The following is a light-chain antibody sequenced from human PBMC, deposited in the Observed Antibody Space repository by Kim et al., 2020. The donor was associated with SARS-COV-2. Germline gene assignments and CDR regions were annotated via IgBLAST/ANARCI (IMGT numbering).Light chain of an antibody. J-gene: IGLJ3*02. CDR3: QTWDRSSQWV. Sequence: SPGQTATVACSGDELGYKYACWNQQKAGQSPVLVIYEDNKRPSGIPERFSGSNSGSTATLTISGTQAMDEADYYCQTWDRSSQWVFGGGTQLTVL. CDR2: EDN. V-gene: IGLV3-1*01. CDR1: ELGYKY.